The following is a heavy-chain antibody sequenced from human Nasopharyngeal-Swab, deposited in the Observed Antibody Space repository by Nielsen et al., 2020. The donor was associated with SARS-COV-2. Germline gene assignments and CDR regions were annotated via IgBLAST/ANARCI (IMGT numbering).Heavy chain of an antibody. CDR1: GYSFTSYG. V-gene: IGHV1-18*04. CDR3: ARDRQDSSGYEPFDY. Sequence: GESLKISCRGSGYSFTSYGISWVRQAPGQGLEWMGWISAYNGNTNYAQKLQGRVTMTTDTSTSTAYMELRSLRSDDTAVYYCARDRQDSSGYEPFDYWGQGTLVTVSS. CDR2: ISAYNGNT. J-gene: IGHJ4*02. D-gene: IGHD3-22*01.